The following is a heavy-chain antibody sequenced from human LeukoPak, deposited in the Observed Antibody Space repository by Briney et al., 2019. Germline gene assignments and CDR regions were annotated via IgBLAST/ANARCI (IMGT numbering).Heavy chain of an antibody. CDR2: IWYDGSNK. CDR1: GFTFSSYG. J-gene: IGHJ4*02. D-gene: IGHD1-26*01. Sequence: QPGRSLRLSCAASGFTFSSYGVHWVRQAPGKGLEWVAVIWYDGSNKYYADSVKGRFTISRDNSKNTLYLQMNSLRAEDTAVYYCARDGELPADYWGQGTLVTVSS. V-gene: IGHV3-33*01. CDR3: ARDGELPADY.